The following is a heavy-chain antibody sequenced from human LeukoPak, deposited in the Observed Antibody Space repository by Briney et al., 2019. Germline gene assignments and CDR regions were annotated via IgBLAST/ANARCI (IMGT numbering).Heavy chain of an antibody. Sequence: GGSLKLSCAASGFTFSSYAMSWVRQAPGKGLEWVSAISGSGGSTYYADSVKGRFTISRDNSKNTLYLQMNSLRAEDTAVYYCAKVPDGREANWFDPWGQGTLVTVSS. CDR1: GFTFSSYA. D-gene: IGHD1-14*01. CDR3: AKVPDGREANWFDP. CDR2: ISGSGGST. V-gene: IGHV3-23*01. J-gene: IGHJ5*02.